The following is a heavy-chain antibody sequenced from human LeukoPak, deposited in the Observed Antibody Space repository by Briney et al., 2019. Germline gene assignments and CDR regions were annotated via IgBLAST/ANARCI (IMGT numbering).Heavy chain of an antibody. CDR1: GFTFSSYG. Sequence: PGGSLRLSCAASGFTFSSYGMHWVRQAPGKGLEWVAVIWYDGSNKYYADSVKGRFTISRDNSKNTLYLQMNSLRAEDTAVYYCARDQSPYYDFWSGYYRYYYYGMDVWGQGTRSPSP. V-gene: IGHV3-33*01. CDR2: IWYDGSNK. J-gene: IGHJ6*02. CDR3: ARDQSPYYDFWSGYYRYYYYGMDV. D-gene: IGHD3-3*01.